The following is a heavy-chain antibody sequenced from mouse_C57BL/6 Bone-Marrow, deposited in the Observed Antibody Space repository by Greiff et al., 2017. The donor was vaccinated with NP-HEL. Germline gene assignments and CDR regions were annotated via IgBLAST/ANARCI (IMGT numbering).Heavy chain of an antibody. CDR1: GYSFTGYY. CDR3: ARDEDYYGTPDY. Sequence: VQLKQSGPELVKPGASVKISCKASGYSFTGYYMHWVKQSSEKSLEWIGEINPSTGGTSYNQKFKGKATLTVDKSPSTAYMQLKSLTSEDSAVYYCARDEDYYGTPDYWGQGTTLTVSS. J-gene: IGHJ2*01. D-gene: IGHD1-1*01. CDR2: INPSTGGT. V-gene: IGHV1-43*01.